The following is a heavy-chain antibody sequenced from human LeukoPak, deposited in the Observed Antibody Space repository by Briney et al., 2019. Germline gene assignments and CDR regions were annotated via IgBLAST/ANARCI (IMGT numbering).Heavy chain of an antibody. D-gene: IGHD3-22*01. J-gene: IGHJ4*02. V-gene: IGHV1-18*01. Sequence: GASVKVSCKASGGTFSSYAISWVRQAPGQGLEWMGWISADTGDTNYAQNIQDRVTMTTDTPTNTAYMELRSLTSDDTAVYYCARSHRTLKLLLPTDYWGQGTLVTVSS. CDR2: ISADTGDT. CDR3: ARSHRTLKLLLPTDY. CDR1: GGTFSSYA.